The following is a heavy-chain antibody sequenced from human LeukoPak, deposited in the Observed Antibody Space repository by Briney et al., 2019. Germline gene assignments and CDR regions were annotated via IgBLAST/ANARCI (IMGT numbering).Heavy chain of an antibody. Sequence: GGTLRLSCAASGFTFSSYSMNWVRQAPGKGLEWVSSISSSSSYIYYADSVKGRFTISRDNAKNSLYLQMNSLRAEDTAVYYCASLGTTGTDFDYWGQGTLVTVSS. D-gene: IGHD1-1*01. CDR1: GFTFSSYS. V-gene: IGHV3-21*01. J-gene: IGHJ4*02. CDR3: ASLGTTGTDFDY. CDR2: ISSSSSYI.